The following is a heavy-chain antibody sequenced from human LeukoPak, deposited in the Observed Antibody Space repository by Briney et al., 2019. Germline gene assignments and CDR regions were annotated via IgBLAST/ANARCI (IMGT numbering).Heavy chain of an antibody. CDR1: GFTFSSYT. CDR3: AIVQPSGDYAALDI. Sequence: GGSLRLSCAASGFTFSSYTMNWVRQAPGKGLEWVSSISSGNSYINYADSVKGRFTISRDNAKNSLYLLLNSLRAEDTAVYYCAIVQPSGDYAALDIWGQGTMVTVSS. V-gene: IGHV3-21*01. J-gene: IGHJ3*02. D-gene: IGHD4-17*01. CDR2: ISSGNSYI.